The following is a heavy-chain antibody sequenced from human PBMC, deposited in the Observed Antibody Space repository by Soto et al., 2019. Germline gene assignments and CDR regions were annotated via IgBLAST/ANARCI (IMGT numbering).Heavy chain of an antibody. D-gene: IGHD3-3*01. J-gene: IGHJ5*02. CDR3: ARGLISGYYRFAP. Sequence: SVKVSCKASGGTFSSYAISWVRQAPGQGLEWMGGIIPIFGTANYAQKFQGRVTITADESTSTAYMELSSLRSEDTAVYYCARGLISGYYRFAPWGQGTRVTVSP. CDR2: IIPIFGTA. CDR1: GGTFSSYA. V-gene: IGHV1-69*13.